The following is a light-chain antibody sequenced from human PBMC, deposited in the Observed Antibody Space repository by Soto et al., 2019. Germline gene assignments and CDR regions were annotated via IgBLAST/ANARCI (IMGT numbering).Light chain of an antibody. CDR2: EVS. V-gene: IGLV2-14*01. CDR1: SSDVGGYNY. CDR3: NSYTGSGIV. J-gene: IGLJ1*01. Sequence: SVLTQPPSVSGSPGQSITISCTGTSSDVGGYNYVSWYQHHPGKAPKLMIYEVSNRPSGVSYRFSGSKSGNTASLTISGLQAEDDADYYCNSYTGSGIVFGTGTRSPS.